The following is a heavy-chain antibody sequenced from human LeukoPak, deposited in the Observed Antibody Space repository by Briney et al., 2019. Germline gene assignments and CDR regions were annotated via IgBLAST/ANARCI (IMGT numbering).Heavy chain of an antibody. CDR3: ARELGINAFDV. J-gene: IGHJ3*01. Sequence: GASVKVSCKASGYTLTDNHLYWVRQAPGQGLEWMGWIDPNSGVTSFAQNFQGRLTMTTDSSISTAYMELSRLTSDDTTVYYCARELGINAFDVWGQGTLVTVSS. CDR2: IDPNSGVT. CDR1: GYTLTDNH. V-gene: IGHV1-2*02. D-gene: IGHD1-26*01.